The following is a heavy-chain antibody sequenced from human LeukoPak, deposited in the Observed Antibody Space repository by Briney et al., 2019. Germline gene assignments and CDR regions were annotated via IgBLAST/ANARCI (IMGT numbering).Heavy chain of an antibody. CDR2: IYYSGSA. Sequence: SQTLSLTCTVSGGSISSGDYYWSWIRQPPGKGLEWIGYIYYSGSAYYNPSLKSRVTISVDTSKNQFSLKLSSVTAADTAVYYCASSTPSRAFDIWGQGTMVTVSS. CDR1: GGSISSGDYY. V-gene: IGHV4-30-4*08. D-gene: IGHD2-2*01. CDR3: ASSTPSRAFDI. J-gene: IGHJ3*02.